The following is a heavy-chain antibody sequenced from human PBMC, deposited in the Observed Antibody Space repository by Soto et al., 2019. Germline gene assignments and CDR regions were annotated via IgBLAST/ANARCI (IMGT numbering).Heavy chain of an antibody. D-gene: IGHD3-10*01. J-gene: IGHJ6*02. Sequence: QVHLVQSGAEVKKPGASVKVSCKASGYTFTNYDINWVRQAPGQGLEWMGWISTYTGNTNYAQKLQGRVTMTTDTSTSTAYMELRSLGSDDTAGYYCARGYYYGSGRPTPGGMDVGGQGTTVTVSS. CDR2: ISTYTGNT. CDR3: ARGYYYGSGRPTPGGMDV. V-gene: IGHV1-18*01. CDR1: GYTFTNYD.